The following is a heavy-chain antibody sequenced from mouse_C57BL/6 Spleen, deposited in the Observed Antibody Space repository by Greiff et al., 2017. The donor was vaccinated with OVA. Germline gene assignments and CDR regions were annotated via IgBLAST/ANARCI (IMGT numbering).Heavy chain of an antibody. J-gene: IGHJ2*01. CDR2: INPNNGGT. CDR3: ARWDSMYYFDY. CDR1: GYTFTDYY. V-gene: IGHV1-26*01. D-gene: IGHD2-10*02. Sequence: EVQLQQSGPELVKPGASVKISCKASGYTFTDYYMNWVKQSHGKSLEWIGDINPNNGGTSYNQKFKGKATLTVDKSSSTAYMELRSLTSEDSAVYYCARWDSMYYFDYWGQGTTLTVSS.